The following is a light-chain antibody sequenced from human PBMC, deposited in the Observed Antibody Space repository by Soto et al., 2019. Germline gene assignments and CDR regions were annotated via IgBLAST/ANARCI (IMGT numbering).Light chain of an antibody. CDR1: SSDVGGYNY. CDR2: EVS. CDR3: SSYTSNNLYV. J-gene: IGLJ1*01. V-gene: IGLV2-14*01. Sequence: QSVLTQPASVSGSPGQSITISCTGTSSDVGGYNYVSWYQQHPGKAPKLMISEVSNRPSGVSNRFSGSKSGNTASLTIPGLQAEDEADYYCSSYTSNNLYVFGTGTKVTVL.